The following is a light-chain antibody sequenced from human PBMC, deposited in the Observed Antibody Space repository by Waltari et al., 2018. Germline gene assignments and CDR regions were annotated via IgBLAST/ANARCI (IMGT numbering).Light chain of an antibody. CDR3: QQYNGQPLT. V-gene: IGKV3-15*01. J-gene: IGKJ4*01. CDR2: GGS. Sequence: EIVLTQSPAILSVSPGEGATPSCRASQSVRDHLAWYQHKPGQAPRLLIFGGSTRATGFPARFSGSGSGTEFTLTITRLQSEDSAVYFCQQYNGQPLTFGGGTKVEIK. CDR1: QSVRDH.